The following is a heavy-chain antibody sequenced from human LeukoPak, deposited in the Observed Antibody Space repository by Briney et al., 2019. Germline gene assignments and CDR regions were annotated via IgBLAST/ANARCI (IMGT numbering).Heavy chain of an antibody. CDR3: ARGFCSSTSCRFDY. CDR2: INHSGST. Sequence: SETLSLTCAVYGGSFSGYYWSWIRQPPGKGLEWIGEINHSGSTNYNPSLKCRVTISVDTSKNQFSLKLSSVTAADTAVYYCARGFCSSTSCRFDYWGQGTLVTVSS. J-gene: IGHJ4*02. V-gene: IGHV4-34*01. D-gene: IGHD2-2*01. CDR1: GGSFSGYY.